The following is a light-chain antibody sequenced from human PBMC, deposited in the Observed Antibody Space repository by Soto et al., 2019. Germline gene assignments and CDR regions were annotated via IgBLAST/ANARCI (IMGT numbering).Light chain of an antibody. J-gene: IGKJ5*01. CDR1: QSVTTSF. Sequence: EILLTQSPGTLSFAPGDRSTLSCSASQSVTTSFLAWYQQKPGQPPRLLIYSASGRATGIPDRFSGSGSGTDFTLTITSLEPEDFAVYFCHQRYNWPRVTFGQGTRLEIK. V-gene: IGKV3D-20*02. CDR2: SAS. CDR3: HQRYNWPRVT.